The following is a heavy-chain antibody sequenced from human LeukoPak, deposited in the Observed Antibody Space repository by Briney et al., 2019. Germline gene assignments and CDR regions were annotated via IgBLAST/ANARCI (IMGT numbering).Heavy chain of an antibody. J-gene: IGHJ6*02. CDR2: FDLEDGET. Sequence: PGASVKVSCKVSGYTLTELSMHWVRQAPGKGLEWMGGFDLEDGETTYAQKFQGRVTMIEDTSTDTAYMELSSLRSEDTAVYYCAGVMVRGVKYGMDVWGQGTTVTVSS. V-gene: IGHV1-24*01. CDR3: AGVMVRGVKYGMDV. D-gene: IGHD3-10*01. CDR1: GYTLTELS.